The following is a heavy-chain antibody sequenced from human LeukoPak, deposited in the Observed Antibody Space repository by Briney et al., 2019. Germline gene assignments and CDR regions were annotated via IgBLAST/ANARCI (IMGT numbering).Heavy chain of an antibody. D-gene: IGHD3-16*01. CDR3: AKDIGGAGRWGAFDI. CDR2: ISGSGDST. V-gene: IGHV3-23*01. J-gene: IGHJ3*02. Sequence: GGSLRLSCTASGFTFSSYAMSWVRQAPGKGLEWVSTISGSGDSTYYVDSVKGRFTISRDNSKNTLYLQMNSLRAEDTAVYYCAKDIGGAGRWGAFDIWGQGTKVTVSS. CDR1: GFTFSSYA.